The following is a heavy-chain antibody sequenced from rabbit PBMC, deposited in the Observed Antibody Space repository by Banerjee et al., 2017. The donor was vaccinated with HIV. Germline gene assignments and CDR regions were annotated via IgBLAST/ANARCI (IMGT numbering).Heavy chain of an antibody. J-gene: IGHJ6*01. CDR1: GFSFTDKDV. CDR2: INTITGKT. Sequence: QEQLEESGGGLVKPEGSLTLTCTASGFSFTDKDVMCWVRQAPGKGLEWIGCINTITGKTVYATWAKGRFTISRASSTTVFLQMTGLTAADTATYFCARDLPEIIGWNFGFWGQGTLVTVS. V-gene: IGHV1S45*01. CDR3: ARDLPEIIGWNFGF. D-gene: IGHD1-1*01.